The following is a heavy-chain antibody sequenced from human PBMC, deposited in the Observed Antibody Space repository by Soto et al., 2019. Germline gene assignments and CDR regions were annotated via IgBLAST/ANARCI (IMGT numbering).Heavy chain of an antibody. CDR2: ISISGGTI. CDR3: TREKSVINSGYDAFDI. CDR1: GFTVSSYE. J-gene: IGHJ3*02. V-gene: IGHV3-48*03. Sequence: EVQLVESGGGLVQPGGSLRLSCAASGFTVSSYEMDWVRQAPGKGLEWVAYISISGGTIYYGDSVEGRFTISRDNADNSLYLQMSSLRAEDTAVYYCTREKSVINSGYDAFDIWGRGTVVTVSS. D-gene: IGHD5-12*01.